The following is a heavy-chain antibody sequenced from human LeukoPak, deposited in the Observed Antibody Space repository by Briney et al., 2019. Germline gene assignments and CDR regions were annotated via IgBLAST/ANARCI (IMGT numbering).Heavy chain of an antibody. V-gene: IGHV3-11*05. CDR1: GSTFSDYY. CDR2: ISSSSSYT. Sequence: GGSLRLSCAASGSTFSDYYMSWIRQAPGKGLEWVSYISSSSSYTNYADSVKGRFTISRDNSKNTLYLQVNSLRAEDTAIYYCAKDRVNWYFDLWGRGTLVTVSS. J-gene: IGHJ2*01. CDR3: AKDRVNWYFDL. D-gene: IGHD3-10*01.